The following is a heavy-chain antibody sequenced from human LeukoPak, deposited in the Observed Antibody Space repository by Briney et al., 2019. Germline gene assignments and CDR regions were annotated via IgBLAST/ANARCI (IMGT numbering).Heavy chain of an antibody. V-gene: IGHV1-69*13. CDR1: GGTFSSYA. D-gene: IGHD6-19*01. J-gene: IGHJ4*02. CDR3: ARAKAVAGHVMGY. Sequence: SVKVSCKASGGTFSSYAISWVRQAPGQGLEWMGGIIPIFGTANYAQKFQGRVTITADESTSTAYMELSSLRSEDTAVYYCARAKAVAGHVMGYWGQRTLVTVSS. CDR2: IIPIFGTA.